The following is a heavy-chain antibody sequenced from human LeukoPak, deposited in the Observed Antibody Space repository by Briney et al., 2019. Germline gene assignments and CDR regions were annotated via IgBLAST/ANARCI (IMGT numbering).Heavy chain of an antibody. J-gene: IGHJ6*03. CDR3: ASSMISSVYYYYMDV. Sequence: PSESLSLACTVSGGSISSYYWGWVRQPPGRGLGWIGYIYSSGSTNYNPSLKSRVTISVDTSKNQFSLKLSSVTAADTAVYYCASSMISSVYYYYMDVWGKGTTVTVSS. D-gene: IGHD3-22*01. CDR2: IYSSGST. V-gene: IGHV4-59*01. CDR1: GGSISSYY.